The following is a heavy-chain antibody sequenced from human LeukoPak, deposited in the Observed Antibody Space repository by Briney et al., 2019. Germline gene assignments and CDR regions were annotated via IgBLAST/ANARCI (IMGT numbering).Heavy chain of an antibody. CDR2: LYYSGST. J-gene: IGHJ4*02. Sequence: SETLSLPCTVSGGSISSSSYYWGWIRQPPGRGVEWIGSLYYSGSTYYNPSLKCRVTISVDTSTNHFSLKLSSVTAADTVVYYCARNDLEMATIGRGSDYWGQGTLVTVSP. CDR3: ARNDLEMATIGRGSDY. V-gene: IGHV4-39*01. CDR1: GGSISSSSYY. D-gene: IGHD5-24*01.